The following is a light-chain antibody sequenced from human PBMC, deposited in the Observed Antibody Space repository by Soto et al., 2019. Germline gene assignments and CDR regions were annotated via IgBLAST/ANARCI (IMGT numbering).Light chain of an antibody. J-gene: IGLJ2*01. V-gene: IGLV1-51*01. CDR1: SSNIGNNY. CDR2: DNK. CDR3: GTWDSSLSAVV. Sequence: QSVLTQPPSVSAAPGQKVTISCSGSSSNIGNNYVSWYQQLPGTAPKLLIYDNKKRPSGISDRFSGSKSGTSATLGITGLQTGDEADYYCGTWDSSLSAVVFGGGTKLTVL.